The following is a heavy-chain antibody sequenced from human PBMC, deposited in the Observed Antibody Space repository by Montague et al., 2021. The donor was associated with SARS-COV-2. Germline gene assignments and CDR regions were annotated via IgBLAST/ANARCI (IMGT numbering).Heavy chain of an antibody. D-gene: IGHD1-7*01. Sequence: SLRLSCAASGFRFSDYYMSWIRQAPGKGPEWVSDISSSSTYTSSADSVKGRFTISRDNAKHSLYLHLNSLRAEDTAVYYCARGGGRYNWNYEGGFDLWGRGTLVTVSS. CDR1: GFRFSDYY. CDR2: ISSSSTYT. V-gene: IGHV3-11*06. J-gene: IGHJ2*01. CDR3: ARGGGRYNWNYEGGFDL.